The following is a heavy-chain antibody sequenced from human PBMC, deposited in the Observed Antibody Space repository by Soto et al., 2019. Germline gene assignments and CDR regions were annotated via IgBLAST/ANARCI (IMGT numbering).Heavy chain of an antibody. J-gene: IGHJ6*02. CDR1: GYSFTSYW. V-gene: IGHV5-10-1*01. D-gene: IGHD3-10*01. CDR3: ARGSLWFGELLSFYYYYGMDV. Sequence: PGESLKISCKGSGYSFTSYWISWVRQMPGKGLEWMGRIDPSDSYTNYSPSFQGHVTISADKSISTAYLQWSSLKASDTAMYYCARGSLWFGELLSFYYYYGMDVWGHGTTVTVSS. CDR2: IDPSDSYT.